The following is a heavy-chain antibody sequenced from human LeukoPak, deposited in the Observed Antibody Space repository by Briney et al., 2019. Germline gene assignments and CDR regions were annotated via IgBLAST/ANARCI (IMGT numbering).Heavy chain of an antibody. CDR1: GFTFSNYA. CDR3: AREFDGSGSSDHYYGMDV. Sequence: GGSLRLSCAASGFTFSNYAMHWVRQAPGKGLEWVAVISYDGSNKYYADSVKGRFTISRDNSKNTLYLQMNSLRAEDTAVYYCAREFDGSGSSDHYYGMDVWGQGTTVTVSS. CDR2: ISYDGSNK. J-gene: IGHJ6*02. D-gene: IGHD3-10*01. V-gene: IGHV3-30*04.